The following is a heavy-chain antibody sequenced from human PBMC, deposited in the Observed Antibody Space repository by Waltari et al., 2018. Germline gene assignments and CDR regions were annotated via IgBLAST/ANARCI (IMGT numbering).Heavy chain of an antibody. Sequence: QVQLVESGGGVVQPGRSRRLSCAASGFPFSSFGINWVRQAPGKGLDWVAVIWYDGSNKYYADSVGGRFTISRDNSENTVYLQMDSLRVEDTAVYYCARDRGDSSGWLDYWGQGTLVTVSS. CDR1: GFPFSSFG. D-gene: IGHD6-19*01. CDR3: ARDRGDSSGWLDY. CDR2: IWYDGSNK. J-gene: IGHJ4*02. V-gene: IGHV3-33*01.